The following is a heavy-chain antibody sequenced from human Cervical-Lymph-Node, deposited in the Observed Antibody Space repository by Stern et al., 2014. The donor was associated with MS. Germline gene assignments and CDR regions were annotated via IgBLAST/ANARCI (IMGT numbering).Heavy chain of an antibody. D-gene: IGHD6-13*01. CDR3: ARDKANSWSFDY. J-gene: IGHJ4*02. Sequence: QVQLVESGGGVVQPGGSLTLSCAASGFSLTTHGMHWVRQAPGKGLEWEAMTSYDGREKCYADSVMGRFTVSRANSENTLFLQLNSLRAEDTAVYYCARDKANSWSFDYWGQGTLVAVSS. CDR1: GFSLTTHG. V-gene: IGHV3-30*03. CDR2: TSYDGREK.